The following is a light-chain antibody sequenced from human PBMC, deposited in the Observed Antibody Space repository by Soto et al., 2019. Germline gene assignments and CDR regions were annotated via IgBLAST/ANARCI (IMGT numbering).Light chain of an antibody. Sequence: DIQMTQSPSSLSASVGDRVTITCRASQSISNSVNWYQQKPGKAPKLLISAASRLQSGVPSRFIGSGSGTDVTLTITSLQPEDFASYYCQQGYSTPADNFGQGTKLEIK. CDR2: AAS. CDR1: QSISNS. CDR3: QQGYSTPADN. J-gene: IGKJ2*01. V-gene: IGKV1-39*01.